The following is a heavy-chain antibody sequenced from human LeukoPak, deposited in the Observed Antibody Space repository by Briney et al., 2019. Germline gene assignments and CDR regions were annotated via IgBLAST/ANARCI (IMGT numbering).Heavy chain of an antibody. J-gene: IGHJ4*02. Sequence: GGSLRLAYAASGFTVSSYYMTWVRQAPGKGLEWVSGISSGGGSTYYADSVKGRFTISRDNSKNTLNLQMSSLRAEDTAVYYCAKCSRYFYDSGGYSAADYWGQGTLVTVSS. V-gene: IGHV3-23*01. D-gene: IGHD3-22*01. CDR3: AKCSRYFYDSGGYSAADY. CDR1: GFTVSSYY. CDR2: ISSGGGST.